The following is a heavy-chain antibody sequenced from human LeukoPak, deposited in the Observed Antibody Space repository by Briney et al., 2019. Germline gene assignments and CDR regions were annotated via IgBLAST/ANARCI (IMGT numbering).Heavy chain of an antibody. CDR1: GFTFSGHA. CDR2: IGNDGRDQ. J-gene: IGHJ4*02. Sequence: GGSLRLSCAASGFTFSGHAMHWVRQTPGVGLEWVAIIGNDGRDQHYSDSVKGRFTISRDNSKNTLYLQMNSLRAEDTAVYYCAKVTMVRGVTQSGDYWGQGTLVTVSS. D-gene: IGHD3-10*01. V-gene: IGHV3-30*02. CDR3: AKVTMVRGVTQSGDY.